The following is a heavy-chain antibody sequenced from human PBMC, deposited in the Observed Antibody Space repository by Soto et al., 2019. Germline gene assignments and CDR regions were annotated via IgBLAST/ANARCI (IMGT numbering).Heavy chain of an antibody. V-gene: IGHV4-4*07. CDR2: IYATGTT. CDR1: GASISGFS. Sequence: SETLSLTCTVSGASISGFSWSWIRKSAGKGLEWIGRIYATGTTDYNPSLKSRVMMSVDTSKKQFSLKLRSVTAADMAVYYFVWDRTKTSRDWSHPWGQAISVTVS. CDR3: VWDRTKTSRDWSHP. J-gene: IGHJ5*02. D-gene: IGHD1-1*01.